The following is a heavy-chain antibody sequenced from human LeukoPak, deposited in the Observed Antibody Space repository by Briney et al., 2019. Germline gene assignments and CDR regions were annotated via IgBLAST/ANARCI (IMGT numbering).Heavy chain of an antibody. CDR2: IIPILGIA. CDR3: ARGEDSSSWPHY. V-gene: IGHV1-69*04. Sequence: SVKVSCKASGGTFSSYAISWVRQAPGQGLEWMGRIIPILGIANYAQKFQGRVTITADKSTSTAYMELSSLRPEDTALYYSARGEDSSSWPHYWGQGTLVTVSS. D-gene: IGHD6-13*01. CDR1: GGTFSSYA. J-gene: IGHJ4*02.